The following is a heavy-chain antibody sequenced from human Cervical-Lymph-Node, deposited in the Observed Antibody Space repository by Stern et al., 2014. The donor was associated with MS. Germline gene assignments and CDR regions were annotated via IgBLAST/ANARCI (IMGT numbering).Heavy chain of an antibody. CDR1: GFTLTRHS. Sequence: EVQLVASGGGLVKPGGSLRLSCAASGFTLTRHSMNWVRQAPGKGLEWVSSISSGSTYIHYADSLKGRFTISRDNAKNSLYLQMNSLRAEDTAVYYCARESSGYDLFYFDSWGQGTLVTVSS. CDR2: ISSGSTYI. V-gene: IGHV3-21*01. J-gene: IGHJ4*02. CDR3: ARESSGYDLFYFDS. D-gene: IGHD5-12*01.